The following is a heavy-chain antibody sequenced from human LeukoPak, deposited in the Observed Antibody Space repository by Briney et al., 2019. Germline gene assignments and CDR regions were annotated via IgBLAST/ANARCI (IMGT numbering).Heavy chain of an antibody. V-gene: IGHV4-59*01. CDR2: IYNSGSTSYHSGNT. Sequence: PSETLSLTCTVSVDSITSSYWSWTRQPPGKGLEWIGCIYNSGSTSYHSGNTKFNPSLKSRVTLSVDTSKNQFSLKLTSVTAADTAVYYCARDSSGLDAFDVWGPGTMVTVSS. CDR1: VDSITSSY. J-gene: IGHJ3*01. CDR3: ARDSSGLDAFDV. D-gene: IGHD3-22*01.